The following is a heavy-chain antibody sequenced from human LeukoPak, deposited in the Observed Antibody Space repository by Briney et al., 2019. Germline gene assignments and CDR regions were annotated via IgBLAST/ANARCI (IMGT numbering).Heavy chain of an antibody. CDR1: GFSFSSFS. D-gene: IGHD6-19*01. Sequence: GGSLRLSCAASGFSFSSFSMNWVRQAPGKGLEWVSYISGGSSFTYYVDSVKGRFTISRDHAKNSLYLQMNSLRAEDTAVYYCARDLGYSSGPNYWGQGTRVTVSS. CDR3: ARDLGYSSGPNY. J-gene: IGHJ4*02. CDR2: ISGGSSFT. V-gene: IGHV3-21*01.